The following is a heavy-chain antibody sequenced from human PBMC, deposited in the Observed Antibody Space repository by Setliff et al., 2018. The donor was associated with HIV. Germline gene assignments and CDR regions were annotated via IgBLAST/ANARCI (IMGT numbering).Heavy chain of an antibody. V-gene: IGHV3-7*01. CDR2: IKLHGSEK. J-gene: IGHJ4*01. CDR1: GGSISSSNNF. CDR3: ARDRVPHY. D-gene: IGHD3-10*01. Sequence: ETLSLTCTVSGGSISSSNNFWGWVRQAPGKGLEWVANIKLHGSEKYYVDSVKGRFTISRDDAKNSLYLQMNSLRVEDTAVYYCARDRVPHYWGQGILVTVSS.